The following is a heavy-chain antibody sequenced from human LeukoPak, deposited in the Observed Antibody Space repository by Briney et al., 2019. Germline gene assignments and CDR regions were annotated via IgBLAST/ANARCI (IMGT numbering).Heavy chain of an antibody. CDR3: ARLNVRPAMIRGVLDY. J-gene: IGHJ4*02. D-gene: IGHD3-10*01. CDR1: GGSISSYY. Sequence: PSETLSLTCIVSGGSISSYYWSWIRQPPGKGLEWIGSISNSGGTYYNPSLKSRITISVDTSKNQFSLKLSSVTAADTALYYCARLNVRPAMIRGVLDYWGQRTLVTVSP. CDR2: ISNSGGT. V-gene: IGHV4-59*12.